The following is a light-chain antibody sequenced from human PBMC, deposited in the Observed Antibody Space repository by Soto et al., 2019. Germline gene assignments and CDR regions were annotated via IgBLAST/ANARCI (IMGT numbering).Light chain of an antibody. CDR1: SSDIGAYGF. V-gene: IGLV2-14*01. J-gene: IGLJ1*01. Sequence: QSALTQPASVSGSPGQSITISCTGTSSDIGAYGFVSWYQHHPGKAPKLLIYEVSYRPSGVSSRFSGSKSGNSASLTISGLQAEYVADYYCSSFTGSSALDVFGPGTKLTVL. CDR3: SSFTGSSALDV. CDR2: EVS.